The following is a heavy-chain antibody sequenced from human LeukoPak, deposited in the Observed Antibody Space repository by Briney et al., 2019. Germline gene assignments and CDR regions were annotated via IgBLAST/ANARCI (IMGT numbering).Heavy chain of an antibody. Sequence: ASVKVSCKASGYTFTGYYTHWVRQAPGQGLEWMGWINPNSGGTNYAQKFQGRVTMTRDTSISTAYMELSRLRSDDTAVYYCARGARYCSSTSCYFVYYYYYMDVWGRGTTVTVSS. D-gene: IGHD2-2*01. CDR3: ARGARYCSSTSCYFVYYYYYMDV. CDR2: INPNSGGT. V-gene: IGHV1-2*02. CDR1: GYTFTGYY. J-gene: IGHJ6*03.